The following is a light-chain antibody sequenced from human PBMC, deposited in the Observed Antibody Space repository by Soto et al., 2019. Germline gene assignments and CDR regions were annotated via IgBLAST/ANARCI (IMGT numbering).Light chain of an antibody. J-gene: IGKJ1*01. CDR1: QSISTR. Sequence: DIQMTQSPSTLSASVGDRVTITCRASQSISTRLAWYQQKPGKAPKLLIYDASSLESGLPSRFSGSASGTEFTLIISRLQPDDFATYYCQQYNSYSTFGQGTKVDIK. CDR3: QQYNSYST. V-gene: IGKV1-5*01. CDR2: DAS.